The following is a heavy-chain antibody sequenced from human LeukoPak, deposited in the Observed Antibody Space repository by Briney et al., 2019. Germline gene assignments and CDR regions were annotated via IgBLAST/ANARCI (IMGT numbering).Heavy chain of an antibody. D-gene: IGHD3-16*01. CDR1: GYTFTSYD. CDR3: ARGVMLPWPGYYYYMDV. V-gene: IGHV1-8*01. J-gene: IGHJ6*03. CDR2: MNTNSGNT. Sequence: ASVKVSCKASGYTFTSYDINWVRQATGQGLEWMGWMNTNSGNTGYAQKFQGRGTLIRSPSISTAYMELSILRSEDPAVYYCARGVMLPWPGYYYYMDVWGKRTTVSVSS.